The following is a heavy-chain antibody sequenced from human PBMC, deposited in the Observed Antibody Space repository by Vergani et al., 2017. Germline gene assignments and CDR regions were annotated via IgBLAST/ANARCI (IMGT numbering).Heavy chain of an antibody. CDR2: IIPIFGTA. CDR3: ARGVPERGLQSVYYYYGMDV. Sequence: QVQLVQSGAEVKKPGSSVKVSCKASGGTFSSYAISWVRQAPGQGLEWMGRIIPIFGTANYATKFQGRVTITADESTSTPYMELSSLRSSDTAVYYCARGVPERGLQSVYYYYGMDVWGQGTTVTVSS. J-gene: IGHJ6*02. V-gene: IGHV1-69*18. D-gene: IGHD5-24*01. CDR1: GGTFSSYA.